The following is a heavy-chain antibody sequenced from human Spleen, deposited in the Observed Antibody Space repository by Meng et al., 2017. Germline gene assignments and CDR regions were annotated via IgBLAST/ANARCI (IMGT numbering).Heavy chain of an antibody. CDR1: GGSFSGYY. V-gene: IGHV4-34*01. D-gene: IGHD3-22*01. CDR2: INHSGST. CDR3: ARSLAYYYDSSGNY. J-gene: IGHJ4*02. Sequence: GSLRLSCAVYGGSFSGYYWSWIRQPPGKGLEWIGEINHSGSTNYNPSLKSRVTISVDTSKNQFSLKLSSVTAADTAVHYCARSLAYYYDSSGNYWGQGTLVTVSS.